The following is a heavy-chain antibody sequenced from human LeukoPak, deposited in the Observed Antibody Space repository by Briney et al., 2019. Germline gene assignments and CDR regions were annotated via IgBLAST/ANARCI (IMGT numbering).Heavy chain of an antibody. V-gene: IGHV3-21*01. J-gene: IGHJ4*02. D-gene: IGHD3-10*01. Sequence: GGSLRLACAASGFTFSCYSMNWVRQAPGKGLEWVSSISSSRSYIYYADSVKGRFTISRDNAKNSLYLQMNSLRAEDTAVYYCARRTVGLLWFGESIDYWGQGTLVTVSS. CDR2: ISSSRSYI. CDR1: GFTFSCYS. CDR3: ARRTVGLLWFGESIDY.